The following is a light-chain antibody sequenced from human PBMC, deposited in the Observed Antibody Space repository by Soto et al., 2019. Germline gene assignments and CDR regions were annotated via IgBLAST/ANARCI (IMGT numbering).Light chain of an antibody. CDR2: EVT. J-gene: IGLJ1*01. Sequence: QSVLTQPASVSGSPGQSITISCTGTSSDVGGYTYVSWYQQHPGKAPEVMIYEVTNRPSGVSNRFSGSKSANTASLTISGLQAEDEADYYCSSYSRSSTLYVFGTGTKVTVL. V-gene: IGLV2-14*01. CDR3: SSYSRSSTLYV. CDR1: SSDVGGYTY.